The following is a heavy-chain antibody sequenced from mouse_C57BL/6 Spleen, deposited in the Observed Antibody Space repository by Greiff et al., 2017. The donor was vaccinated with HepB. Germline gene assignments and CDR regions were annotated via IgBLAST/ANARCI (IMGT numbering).Heavy chain of an antibody. J-gene: IGHJ2*01. D-gene: IGHD1-1*01. Sequence: VQLQQSGAELVKPGASVKLSCKASGYTFTSYWMQWVKQRPGQGLEWIGEIDPSDSYTNYNQKFKGKATLTVDTSSSTAYMQLSSLTSEDSAVYYCARLDYGSSPFDYWGQGTTLTVSS. V-gene: IGHV1-50*01. CDR2: IDPSDSYT. CDR3: ARLDYGSSPFDY. CDR1: GYTFTSYW.